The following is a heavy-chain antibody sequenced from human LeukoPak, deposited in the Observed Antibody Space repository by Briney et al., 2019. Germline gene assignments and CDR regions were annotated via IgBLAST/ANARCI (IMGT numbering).Heavy chain of an antibody. D-gene: IGHD3-3*01. J-gene: IGHJ5*02. V-gene: IGHV4-59*08. Sequence: KTSETLSLTCTVSGGSISSCYWSWIRQPPGKGLEWIGYIYYSGSTNYNPSLKSRVTISVDTSKNQFSLKLSSVTAADTAVYYCARHLYSDFWSGYLSGAWFDPWGQGTLVTVSS. CDR2: IYYSGST. CDR3: ARHLYSDFWSGYLSGAWFDP. CDR1: GGSISSCY.